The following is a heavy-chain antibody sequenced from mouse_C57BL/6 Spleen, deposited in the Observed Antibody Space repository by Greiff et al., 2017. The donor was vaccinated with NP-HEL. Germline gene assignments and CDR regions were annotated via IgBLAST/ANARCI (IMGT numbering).Heavy chain of an antibody. V-gene: IGHV1-53*01. CDR1: GYTFTSYW. J-gene: IGHJ4*01. D-gene: IGHD1-1*01. Sequence: VQLQQPGTELVKPGASVKLSCKASGYTFTSYWMHWVKQRPGQGLEWIGNINPSNGGTNYNEKFKSKATLTVDKSSSTAYMQLSSLTSEDSAVYYCARYPLYYGSSFRAMDYWGQGTSVTVSS. CDR3: ARYPLYYGSSFRAMDY. CDR2: INPSNGGT.